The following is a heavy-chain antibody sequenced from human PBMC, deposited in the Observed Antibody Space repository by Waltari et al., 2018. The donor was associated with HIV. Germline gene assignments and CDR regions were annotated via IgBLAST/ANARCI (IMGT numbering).Heavy chain of an antibody. D-gene: IGHD3-3*01. CDR3: ARDDYDFWSGPRRDKNYGMDV. J-gene: IGHJ6*02. CDR2: INSDGGDA. V-gene: IGHV3-74*01. Sequence: LVQSGGGLVKPGGSLRLSCAASGCSFSDYWMHWVRQSPWKGLEWVSRINSDGGDATYADSVKGRFTVSRDNAKNTLFLEMSSLRVEDTAVYYCARDDYDFWSGPRRDKNYGMDVWGQGTAVTVSS. CDR1: GCSFSDYW.